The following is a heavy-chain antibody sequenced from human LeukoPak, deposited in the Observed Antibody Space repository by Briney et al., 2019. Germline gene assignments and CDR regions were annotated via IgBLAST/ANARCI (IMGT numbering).Heavy chain of an antibody. CDR2: ISWNSGSI. CDR1: GFTFDDYA. D-gene: IGHD4-17*01. CDR3: AKSHDYGDSGDY. V-gene: IGHV3-9*01. J-gene: IGHJ4*02. Sequence: GRSLRLSCAASGFTFDDYAMHWVRQAPGKGLEWVSGISWNSGSIGYADSVKGRFTISRDNAKNSLYLQMNSLRAEDTALYYCAKSHDYGDSGDYWGQGTLVTVSS.